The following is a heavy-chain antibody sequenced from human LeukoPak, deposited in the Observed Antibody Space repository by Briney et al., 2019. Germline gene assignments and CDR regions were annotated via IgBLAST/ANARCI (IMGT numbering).Heavy chain of an antibody. Sequence: GGSLRLSCAASGFTVSSNYMSWVRQAPGKGLEWVSVIYSGGSTYYADSVKGRFTISRDNSKNTLYLQMNSLRAEDTAVYYCARDRTYYYDSSGNDAFDIWGQGTMVTVSS. CDR1: GFTVSSNY. J-gene: IGHJ3*02. D-gene: IGHD3-22*01. V-gene: IGHV3-53*01. CDR2: IYSGGST. CDR3: ARDRTYYYDSSGNDAFDI.